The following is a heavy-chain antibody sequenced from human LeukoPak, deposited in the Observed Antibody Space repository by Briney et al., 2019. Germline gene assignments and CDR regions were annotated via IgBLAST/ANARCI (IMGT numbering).Heavy chain of an antibody. V-gene: IGHV3-21*01. J-gene: IGHJ4*02. CDR3: AREMGYYDILTGYYGFDY. Sequence: GGSLRLSCAASGFTFSSYSMNWVRQAPGQGLEWVSSISSSSYIYYADSVKGRFTISRDNAKNSLYLQMNSLRAEDTAVYYCAREMGYYDILTGYYGFDYWGQGTLVTVSS. D-gene: IGHD3-9*01. CDR1: GFTFSSYS. CDR2: ISSSSYI.